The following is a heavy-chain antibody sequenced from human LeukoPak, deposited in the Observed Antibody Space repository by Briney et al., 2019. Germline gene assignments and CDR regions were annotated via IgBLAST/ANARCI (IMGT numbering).Heavy chain of an antibody. CDR3: ARDVEPQGETYWGFYFSYNMDV. D-gene: IGHD7-27*01. J-gene: IGHJ6*02. Sequence: QSEGSLRLSCAASGFTFSSFPMHWVRQAPGKGPEWVALISYDGSTKYYADSVKGRLTISRDNSKNTLYVEMNSLRAEDTAVYYCARDVEPQGETYWGFYFSYNMDVWRQGTTVTVAS. CDR1: GFTFSSFP. V-gene: IGHV3-30-3*01. CDR2: ISYDGSTK.